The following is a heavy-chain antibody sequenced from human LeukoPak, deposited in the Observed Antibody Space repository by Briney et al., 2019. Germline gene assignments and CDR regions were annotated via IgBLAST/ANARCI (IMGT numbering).Heavy chain of an antibody. CDR1: GFTFSNNG. CDR2: ISASGGDT. Sequence: GGSLRLSCAAYGFTFSNNGMSWVRQAPGKGLEWVSSISASGGDTYYADSVKGRFTISRDNSKNTLYVQMNSLRAEDTAVYFCARQYSFDYWGQGTLVTVSS. V-gene: IGHV3-23*01. J-gene: IGHJ4*02. CDR3: ARQYSFDY.